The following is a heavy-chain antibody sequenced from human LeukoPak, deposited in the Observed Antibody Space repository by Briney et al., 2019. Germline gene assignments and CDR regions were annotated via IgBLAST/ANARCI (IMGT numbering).Heavy chain of an antibody. V-gene: IGHV3-66*01. D-gene: IGHD3-10*01. Sequence: GGSLRLSCAASGFTVSSNYMSWVRQAPGKGLEWVSVIYSGGSTYYADFVKGRFTISRDNSKNTLYLQMNSLRAEDTAVYYCAREGKDYYGSGSSWGQGTLVTVSS. CDR3: AREGKDYYGSGSS. J-gene: IGHJ5*02. CDR1: GFTVSSNY. CDR2: IYSGGST.